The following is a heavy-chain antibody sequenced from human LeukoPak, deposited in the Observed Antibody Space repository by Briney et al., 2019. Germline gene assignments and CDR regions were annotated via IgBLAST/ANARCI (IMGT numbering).Heavy chain of an antibody. V-gene: IGHV3-30*18. CDR1: GFTFSSYG. J-gene: IGHJ4*02. CDR2: ISYDGSNK. Sequence: GRSLRLSCAASGFTFSSYGMHWVRQAPGKGLEWVAVISYDGSNKYYADSVKGRFTISRDNSKNTLYLQMNSLRAEDTAVYYCAKERDYRVSTSCDYWGQGTQVTVSS. CDR3: AKERDYRVSTSCDY. D-gene: IGHD3-10*01.